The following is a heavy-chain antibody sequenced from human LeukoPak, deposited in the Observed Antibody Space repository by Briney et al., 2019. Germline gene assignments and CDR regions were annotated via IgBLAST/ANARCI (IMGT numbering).Heavy chain of an antibody. J-gene: IGHJ4*02. Sequence: QAGGSLRLSCAAAGFTFSSYGMHWVRQAPGKGLEWVAVIALDGSNKYYADSVNGRFTISRDNSKNTLYLQMNSLRAEDTAVYYCAKDLLGYCSGGSCAGTDYWGQGTLVTVSS. CDR2: IALDGSNK. V-gene: IGHV3-30*18. CDR3: AKDLLGYCSGGSCAGTDY. CDR1: GFTFSSYG. D-gene: IGHD2-15*01.